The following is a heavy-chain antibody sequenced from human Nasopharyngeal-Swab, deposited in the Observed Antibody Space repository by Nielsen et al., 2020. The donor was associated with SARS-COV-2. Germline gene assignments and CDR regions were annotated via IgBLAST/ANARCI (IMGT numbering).Heavy chain of an antibody. D-gene: IGHD2/OR15-2a*01. CDR2: IYPGDSDT. Sequence: GESLKISCWGSGYSFSSYWIGWVRQMPGKGLEWMGVIYPGDSDTRYSPSFQGQVTISVDKSITTAYLQWSSLKASDTAMYYCVRRNSEGGMADAFEIWGQGTMVTVSS. CDR1: GYSFSSYW. CDR3: VRRNSEGGMADAFEI. V-gene: IGHV5-51*01. J-gene: IGHJ3*02.